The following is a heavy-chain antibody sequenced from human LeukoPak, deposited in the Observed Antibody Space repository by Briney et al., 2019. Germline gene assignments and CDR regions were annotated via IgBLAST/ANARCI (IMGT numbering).Heavy chain of an antibody. J-gene: IGHJ6*03. D-gene: IGHD6-25*01. Sequence: SETLSLTCTVSGGYISSYYWSWIRQPPGKGLEWIGYIYYSGSTNYNPSLKSRVTISVDTSKNQFSLKLSSVTAADTAVYYCAGWPAAGGGHYYYYYMDVWGKGTTVTVSS. CDR1: GGYISSYY. V-gene: IGHV4-59*01. CDR2: IYYSGST. CDR3: AGWPAAGGGHYYYYYMDV.